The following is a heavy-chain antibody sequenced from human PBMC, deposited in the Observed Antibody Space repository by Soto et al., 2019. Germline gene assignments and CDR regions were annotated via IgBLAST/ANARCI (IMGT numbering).Heavy chain of an antibody. CDR3: ARVGSGKDVYYYYYYMDV. Sequence: ASVKVSCKASGYTFTSYDINWVRQATGQGLEWMGWMNPNSGNTGYAQKFQGRVSMTRNTSISTAYMELSSLRSEDTAVYYCARVGSGKDVYYYYYYMDVWGKGTTVTVSS. D-gene: IGHD3-10*01. J-gene: IGHJ6*03. V-gene: IGHV1-8*01. CDR1: GYTFTSYD. CDR2: MNPNSGNT.